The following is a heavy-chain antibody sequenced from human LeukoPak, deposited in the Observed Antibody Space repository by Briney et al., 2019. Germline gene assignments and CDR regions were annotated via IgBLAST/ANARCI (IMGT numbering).Heavy chain of an antibody. V-gene: IGHV3-21*01. CDR3: ARAALYGSGSFNWFDP. CDR2: ISSSSSYI. D-gene: IGHD3-10*01. J-gene: IGHJ5*02. Sequence: PGGSLRLSCAASGFTFSSYSMNWVRQAPGKGLEWVSSISSSSSYIYYADSVKGRFTISRDNAKNSLYLQMNSLRAEDTAVYYCARAALYGSGSFNWFDPWGQGTLVTVSS. CDR1: GFTFSSYS.